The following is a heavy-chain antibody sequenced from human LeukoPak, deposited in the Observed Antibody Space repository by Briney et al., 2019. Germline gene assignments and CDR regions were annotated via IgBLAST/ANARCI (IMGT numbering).Heavy chain of an antibody. CDR1: GGTFSSYA. D-gene: IGHD6-19*01. V-gene: IGHV1-69*13. Sequence: GASVKVSCKASGGTFSSYAISWVRQAPGQGLEWMGGIIPIFGTANYAQKFQGRVTITADESTSTAYMKLSSLRSEDTAVYYCARGGGSEVSYYFDYWGQGTLVTVSS. J-gene: IGHJ4*02. CDR2: IIPIFGTA. CDR3: ARGGGSEVSYYFDY.